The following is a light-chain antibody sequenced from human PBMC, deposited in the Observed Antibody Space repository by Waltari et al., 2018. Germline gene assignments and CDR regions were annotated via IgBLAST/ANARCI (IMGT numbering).Light chain of an antibody. V-gene: IGKV4-1*01. J-gene: IGKJ4*01. CDR3: QQYYSTPPLT. CDR2: WAS. Sequence: DIVMTQSPDSLAVSLGEWATINCKSSQSVLYSSKNKNYLAWYQQKPGKPPRLLIYWASTRESGVPDRFSGSGSETDFTLTISSLQAEDVAVYYCQQYYSTPPLTFGGGTKVEIK. CDR1: QSVLYSSKNKNY.